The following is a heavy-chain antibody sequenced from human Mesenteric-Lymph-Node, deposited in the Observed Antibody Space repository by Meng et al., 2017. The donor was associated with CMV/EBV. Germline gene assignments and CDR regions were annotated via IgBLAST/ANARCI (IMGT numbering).Heavy chain of an antibody. CDR2: ISYSGST. V-gene: IGHV4-39*07. J-gene: IGHJ4*02. CDR1: GGSISSSSYY. Sequence: SETLSLTCIVSGGSISSSSYYWGWIRQPPGKGLEWIGSISYSGSTYYSPSLKSRVTLSVDTSNNQFSLKVNSVAAADTAVYYCARVSAATTIRRLGEHYFDYWGQGTLVTSPQ. D-gene: IGHD5-12*01. CDR3: ARVSAATTIRRLGEHYFDY.